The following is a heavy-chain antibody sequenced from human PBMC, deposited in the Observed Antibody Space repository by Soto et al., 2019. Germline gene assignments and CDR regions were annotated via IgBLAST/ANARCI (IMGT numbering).Heavy chain of an antibody. CDR1: GFTFSSYG. Sequence: QVQLVESGGGVVQPGRSLRISCAASGFTFSSYGMHWVRQAPGKGLEWVALISYDGSDKYYADSVKGRFTISRDNSKNTLYLQMNSLRVEDTAVYYCGAGQYFSDYWGQGTLVTVSS. J-gene: IGHJ4*02. CDR2: ISYDGSDK. V-gene: IGHV3-30*03. CDR3: GAGQYFSDY. D-gene: IGHD6-13*01.